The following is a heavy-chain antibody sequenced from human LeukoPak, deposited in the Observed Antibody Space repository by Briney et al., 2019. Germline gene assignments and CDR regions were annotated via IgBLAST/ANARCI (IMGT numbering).Heavy chain of an antibody. D-gene: IGHD1-26*01. Sequence: SETLSLTCTVSGGSISGSSYYWGWIRQPPGKGLEWIGSIYYSGSTYYNPSLKSRVTISVDTSKNQFSLTLTSVTAADTAVYHCAKNGQSGFSFDPWGQGTLVTVYS. CDR1: GGSISGSSYY. CDR2: IYYSGST. V-gene: IGHV4-39*07. CDR3: AKNGQSGFSFDP. J-gene: IGHJ5*02.